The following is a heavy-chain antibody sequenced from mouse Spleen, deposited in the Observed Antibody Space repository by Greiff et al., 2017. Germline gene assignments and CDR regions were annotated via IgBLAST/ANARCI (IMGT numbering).Heavy chain of an antibody. V-gene: IGHV1-69*01. CDR3: ARGDYSNGFAY. D-gene: IGHD2-5*01. Sequence: VQLQQPGAELVMPGASVKLSCKASGYTFTSYWMHWVKQRPGQGLEWIGEIDPSDSYTNYNQKFKGKATLTVDKSSSTAYMQLSSLTSEDSAVYYCARGDYSNGFAYWGQGTLVTVSA. CDR2: IDPSDSYT. J-gene: IGHJ3*01. CDR1: GYTFTSYW.